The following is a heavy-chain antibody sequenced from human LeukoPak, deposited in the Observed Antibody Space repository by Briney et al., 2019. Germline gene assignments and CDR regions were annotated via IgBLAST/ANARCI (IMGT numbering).Heavy chain of an antibody. CDR2: INHSGST. CDR1: GGSFSGYY. D-gene: IGHD3-3*01. J-gene: IGHJ6*03. Sequence: SETLSLTCAVCGGSFSGYYWSWLRQPPGKGLEGIGEINHSGSTNYNPSLKSRVTISVDTSKNQFSLKLSSVTAADTAVYYCARVGRFLEWLLSSSYYYYMDVWGKGTTVTVSS. V-gene: IGHV4-34*01. CDR3: ARVGRFLEWLLSSSYYYYMDV.